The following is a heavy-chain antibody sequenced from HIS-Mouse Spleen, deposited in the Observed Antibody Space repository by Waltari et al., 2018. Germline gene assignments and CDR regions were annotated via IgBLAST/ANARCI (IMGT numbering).Heavy chain of an antibody. V-gene: IGHV4-38-2*02. Sequence: QVQLQESGPGLVKPSETLSLTCTVSGYSISSGYYWGWIRQPPGKGREWIGSIYHSGSTYYNPSLKSRVTISVDTSKNQFSLKLSSVTAADTAVYYCARRERWELPYYFDYWGQGTLVTVSS. J-gene: IGHJ4*02. CDR1: GYSISSGYY. D-gene: IGHD1-26*01. CDR3: ARRERWELPYYFDY. CDR2: IYHSGST.